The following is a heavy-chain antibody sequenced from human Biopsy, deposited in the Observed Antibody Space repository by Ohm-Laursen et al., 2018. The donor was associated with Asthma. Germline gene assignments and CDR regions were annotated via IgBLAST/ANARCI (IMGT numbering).Heavy chain of an antibody. Sequence: TLSLTCAVSGGSINSGGYSWTWIRQPPGKGLEWIGYIYHRDTTYYNPSLKSRVTISIDASKNQFSLKLTSVTAADTAVYYCARGVDRVTGLLDHFDSWGQGTLVTVSS. D-gene: IGHD2-21*02. J-gene: IGHJ4*02. V-gene: IGHV4-30-2*01. CDR3: ARGVDRVTGLLDHFDS. CDR2: IYHRDTT. CDR1: GGSINSGGYS.